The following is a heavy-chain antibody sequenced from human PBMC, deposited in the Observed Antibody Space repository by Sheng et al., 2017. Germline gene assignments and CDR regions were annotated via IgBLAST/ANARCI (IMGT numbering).Heavy chain of an antibody. V-gene: IGHV3-33*01. J-gene: IGHJ4*02. D-gene: IGHD3-3*01. CDR3: ARGALELPFWSGYSYYFDY. CDR2: IWYDGSNK. CDR1: GFTFSSYG. Sequence: QVQLVESGGGVVQPGRSLRLSCAASGFTFSSYGMHWVRQAPGKGLEWVAVIWYDGSNKYYADSVKGRFTISRDNSKNTLYLQMNSLRAEDTAVYYCARGALELPFWSGYSYYFDYWGQGTLVTVSS.